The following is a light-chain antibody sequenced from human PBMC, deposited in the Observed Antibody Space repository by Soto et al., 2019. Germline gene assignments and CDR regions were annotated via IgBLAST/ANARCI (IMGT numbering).Light chain of an antibody. CDR2: EVT. V-gene: IGLV2-14*01. J-gene: IGLJ1*01. Sequence: QSVLTQPASVSGSPGQSITISCTGTSSDVGGYNYVSWYQQHPGKAPKLMIYEVTKRPSGVSNRFSGSKSGSTASLTISGLQAEDEADYYCSSHASSSLYVFGTGTKLTVL. CDR3: SSHASSSLYV. CDR1: SSDVGGYNY.